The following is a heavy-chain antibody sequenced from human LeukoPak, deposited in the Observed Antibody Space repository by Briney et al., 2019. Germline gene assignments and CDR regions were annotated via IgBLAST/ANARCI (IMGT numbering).Heavy chain of an antibody. Sequence: SETLSLTCTASGGSISSYYWSWIRQPPGKGLEWIAYIYYSGSTNYNPSLKSRVTISVDTSKNQFSLKLSSVTAADTAVYYCARESSTSCYDRWGQGTRVTVSS. J-gene: IGHJ4*02. D-gene: IGHD2-2*01. CDR2: IYYSGST. CDR1: GGSISSYY. V-gene: IGHV4-59*12. CDR3: ARESSTSCYDR.